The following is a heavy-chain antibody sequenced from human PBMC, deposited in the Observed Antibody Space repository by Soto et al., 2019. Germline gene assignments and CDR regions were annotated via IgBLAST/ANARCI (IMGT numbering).Heavy chain of an antibody. Sequence: GGSLRLSCAASGFTFSSYTMNWVRQAPGKGLEWVSYISSSSSTIYYADSVKGRFTISRDNAKNSLYLQMNSLRAEDTAVYYCARDLRVEEQTMVDYWGQGTLVTVSS. CDR2: ISSSSSTI. CDR1: GFTFSSYT. CDR3: ARDLRVEEQTMVDY. D-gene: IGHD2-8*01. V-gene: IGHV3-48*01. J-gene: IGHJ4*02.